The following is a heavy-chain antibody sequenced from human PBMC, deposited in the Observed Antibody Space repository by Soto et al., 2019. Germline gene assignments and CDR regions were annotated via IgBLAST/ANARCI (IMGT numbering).Heavy chain of an antibody. CDR1: GFTFSSYG. V-gene: IGHV3-30*18. CDR3: AKPHTVTTPYRDYYYYGMDV. Sequence: SLRLSCAASGFTFSSYGMHWVRQAPGKGLEWVAVISYDGSNKYYADSVKGRFTISRDNSKNTLYLQMNSLRAEDTAVYYFAKPHTVTTPYRDYYYYGMDVWGQGTTVTVSS. D-gene: IGHD4-17*01. J-gene: IGHJ6*02. CDR2: ISYDGSNK.